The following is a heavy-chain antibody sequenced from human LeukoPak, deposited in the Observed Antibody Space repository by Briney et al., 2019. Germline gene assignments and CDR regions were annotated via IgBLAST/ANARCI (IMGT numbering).Heavy chain of an antibody. CDR3: ARDERLLSFLK. CDR1: GFTFDDYA. D-gene: IGHD3-3*01. CDR2: ITGSGGST. J-gene: IGHJ4*02. V-gene: IGHV3-23*01. Sequence: GGSLRLSCAASGFTFDDYAMYWVRQAPGKGLEWVSGITGSGGSTYYADSVKGRFTISRDNSKNTLYLQMNSLRAEDTAIYYCARDERLLSFLKWGQGTLVTVSS.